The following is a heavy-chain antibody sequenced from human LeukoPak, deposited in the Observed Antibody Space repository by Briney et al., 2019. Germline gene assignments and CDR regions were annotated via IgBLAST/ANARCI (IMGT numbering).Heavy chain of an antibody. V-gene: IGHV3-53*01. D-gene: IGHD6-19*01. J-gene: IGHJ4*02. Sequence: GGSLRLSCAASGFTVSSNYMSWVRQAPGKGLEWVSVIYSGGSTYYADSVKGRFTISRDNSKNTLYLQMNSLRAEDTAVYYCARSSDSSGWTTLYYFDYWGQGTLVTVSS. CDR2: IYSGGST. CDR3: ARSSDSSGWTTLYYFDY. CDR1: GFTVSSNY.